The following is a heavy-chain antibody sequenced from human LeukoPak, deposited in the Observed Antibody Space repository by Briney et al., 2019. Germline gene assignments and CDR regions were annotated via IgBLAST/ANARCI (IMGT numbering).Heavy chain of an antibody. V-gene: IGHV1-69*05. D-gene: IGHD3-10*01. CDR1: GYTFTSYD. Sequence: SVKVSCKASGYTFTSYDINWVRQAPGQGLEWMGRIIPIFGTANYAQKFQGRVTITTDESTSTAYMELSSLRSEDTAVYCCAREGRVMIRGVINWFDPWGQGTLVTVSS. J-gene: IGHJ5*02. CDR3: AREGRVMIRGVINWFDP. CDR2: IIPIFGTA.